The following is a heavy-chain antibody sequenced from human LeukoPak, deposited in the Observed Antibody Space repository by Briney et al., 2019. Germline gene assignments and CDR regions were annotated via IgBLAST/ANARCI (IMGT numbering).Heavy chain of an antibody. Sequence: PSETLSLTCTVSGGSISGYYWSWFRQPPGKGLEWIGYIYYSGSTNYNPSLKSRVTISIDTSKNQFSLKLSSVTAADTAVYYCARAPGDTSMVNQRDHYYYYAMDVWGQGTTVIVSS. CDR1: GGSISGYY. V-gene: IGHV4-59*01. CDR2: IYYSGST. J-gene: IGHJ6*02. CDR3: ARAPGDTSMVNQRDHYYYYAMDV. D-gene: IGHD5-18*01.